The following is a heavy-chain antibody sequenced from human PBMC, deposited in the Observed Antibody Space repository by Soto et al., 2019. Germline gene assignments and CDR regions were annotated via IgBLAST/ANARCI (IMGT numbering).Heavy chain of an antibody. Sequence: PGGSLRLSCAASGFTFGSYPMSWVRQAPGKGLEWVSAISGSGGSTYYADSVKGRFTISRDNSKNTLYLQMNSLRAEDTAVYYCAKENGYSSSWFEFDYWGQGTLVTVSS. CDR1: GFTFGSYP. J-gene: IGHJ4*02. D-gene: IGHD6-13*01. CDR2: ISGSGGST. CDR3: AKENGYSSSWFEFDY. V-gene: IGHV3-23*01.